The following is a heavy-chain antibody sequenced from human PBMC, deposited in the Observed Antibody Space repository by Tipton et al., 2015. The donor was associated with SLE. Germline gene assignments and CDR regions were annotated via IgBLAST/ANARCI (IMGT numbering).Heavy chain of an antibody. D-gene: IGHD6-13*01. CDR3: ARLVTKRAWFDP. J-gene: IGHJ5*02. CDR2: INHSGST. V-gene: IGHV4-34*01. Sequence: LRLSCAVYGGSFSDYYWSWVRQPPGKGPEWIGEINHSGSTNYNPSLKSRVTISVDTSKNQFSPNLSSVTAADTAVYYCARLVTKRAWFDPWGQGTLVTVSS. CDR1: GGSFSDYY.